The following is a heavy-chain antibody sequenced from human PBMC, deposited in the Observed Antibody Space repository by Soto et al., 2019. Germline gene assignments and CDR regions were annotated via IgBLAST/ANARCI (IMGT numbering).Heavy chain of an antibody. Sequence: EVQLVESGGGLVQPGGSLRLSCAASGFTFSNCGMNWVRQTPGKGLEWVSYISDSGATKHYADSVKGRFTISRDNGKDSLYLQMNSLRDEDTAVYFCARCSRNSCYSYGVVVWGQGATVTVSS. D-gene: IGHD2-15*01. J-gene: IGHJ6*02. CDR3: ARCSRNSCYSYGVVV. V-gene: IGHV3-48*02. CDR2: ISDSGATK. CDR1: GFTFSNCG.